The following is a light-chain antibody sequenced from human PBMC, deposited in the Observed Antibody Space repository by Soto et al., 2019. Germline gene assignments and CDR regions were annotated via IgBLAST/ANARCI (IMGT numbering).Light chain of an antibody. V-gene: IGKV1-39*01. J-gene: IGKJ5*01. CDR1: QSISSY. CDR3: QQSYSTPPIT. CDR2: AAS. Sequence: IHMTHSPSTLSGSLLYRFTITFRSSQSISSYLNWYQQKPGKAPKLLIYAASSLQSGVPSRLSGSGSGTDFTLTISSLQPEDFATYYCQQSYSTPPITFGQGTRLEIK.